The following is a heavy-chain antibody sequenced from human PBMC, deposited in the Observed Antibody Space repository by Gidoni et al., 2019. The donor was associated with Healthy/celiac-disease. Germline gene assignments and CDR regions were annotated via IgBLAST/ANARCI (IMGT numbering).Heavy chain of an antibody. J-gene: IGHJ4*02. D-gene: IGHD3-3*01. CDR2: INHSGST. CDR3: ARAAYDFWSGYYTIDY. CDR1: GGSFSGYY. V-gene: IGHV4-34*01. Sequence: QVQLQQWGAGLLKPSETLSLTCAVYGGSFSGYYWSWIRQPPGKGLEWIGEINHSGSTNYNPSLKSRVTISVDTSKNQFSLKLSSVTAADTAVYYCARAAYDFWSGYYTIDYWGQGTLVTVSS.